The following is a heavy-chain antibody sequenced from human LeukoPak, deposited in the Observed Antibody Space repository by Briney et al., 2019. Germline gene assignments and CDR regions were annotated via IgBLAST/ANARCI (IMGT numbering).Heavy chain of an antibody. CDR2: MWYDGSNK. Sequence: GGSLRLSCAASGFTFNSYGMHWVRQAPGKGLEWVAVMWYDGSNKYYADSVKGRFTISRDNSKNTLYLQMNSLRAEDTAVYYCARGSTVTTPFDYWGQGTLVTVSS. D-gene: IGHD4-17*01. CDR3: ARGSTVTTPFDY. V-gene: IGHV3-33*01. J-gene: IGHJ4*02. CDR1: GFTFNSYG.